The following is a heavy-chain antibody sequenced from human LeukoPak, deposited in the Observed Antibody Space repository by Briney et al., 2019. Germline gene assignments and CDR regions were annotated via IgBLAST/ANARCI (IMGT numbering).Heavy chain of an antibody. Sequence: SETLSLTCTVSGGSISSYYWSWVRQPPGKGLEWSGYIYFTGSPNYNPSLKSRVTMSVDTSNNQFSLKLSSVTAADTAVYYCARRYCTDGVCYLVSWGQGTLVTVSS. D-gene: IGHD2-8*01. V-gene: IGHV4-59*12. CDR1: GGSISSYY. CDR2: IYFTGSP. CDR3: ARRYCTDGVCYLVS. J-gene: IGHJ5*02.